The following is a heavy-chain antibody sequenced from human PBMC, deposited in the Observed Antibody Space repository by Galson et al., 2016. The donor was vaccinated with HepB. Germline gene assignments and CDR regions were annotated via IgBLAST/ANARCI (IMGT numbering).Heavy chain of an antibody. D-gene: IGHD6-13*01. V-gene: IGHV1-69*13. Sequence: SVKVSCKASGGTFSSYAISWVRQAPGQGLEWMGGIIPIFGTANYAQKFQGRVTITADESTSTAYMELSSLRSEDTAVYYWARDNVGLVAATAGEDGAFDSWGQGTMVTGSS. J-gene: IGHJ3*02. CDR2: IIPIFGTA. CDR3: ARDNVGLVAATAGEDGAFDS. CDR1: GGTFSSYA.